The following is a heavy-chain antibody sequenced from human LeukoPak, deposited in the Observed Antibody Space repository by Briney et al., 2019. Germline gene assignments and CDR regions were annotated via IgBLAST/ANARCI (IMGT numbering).Heavy chain of an antibody. CDR1: GFSVSNNY. CDR3: VRDQGDYGGAFDI. J-gene: IGHJ3*02. Sequence: GGSLRLSCAAPGFSVSNNYMSWVRQAPGKGLNWVSVIYSGGNTYYADSVKGRFTISRDNSKNTLYLQMNSLRAEDTAVYYCVRDQGDYGGAFDIWGQGTVVTVSS. CDR2: IYSGGNT. D-gene: IGHD2-21*01. V-gene: IGHV3-66*01.